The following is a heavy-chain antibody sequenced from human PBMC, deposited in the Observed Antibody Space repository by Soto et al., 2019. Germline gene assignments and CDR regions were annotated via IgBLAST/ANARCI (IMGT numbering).Heavy chain of an antibody. CDR2: IHPGDSNV. V-gene: IGHV5-51*01. CDR3: ARHVLPCSASNFYGIDV. Sequence: HGESLKISCKGSGYSFVNYWIGWVRQMPVKGLEWMGIIHPGDSNVKYSPSFQGQVTISADKSITTAFLQWSSLKASDTAMYYCARHVLPCSASNFYGIDVWGQGTMVTVYS. J-gene: IGHJ6*01. CDR1: GYSFVNYW.